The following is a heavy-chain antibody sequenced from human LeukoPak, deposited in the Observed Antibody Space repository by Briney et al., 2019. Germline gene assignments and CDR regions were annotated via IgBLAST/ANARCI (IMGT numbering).Heavy chain of an antibody. J-gene: IGHJ6*03. CDR3: ARGPPRGKYYYMDV. V-gene: IGHV3-13*01. CDR1: GFTFSSFD. CDR2: IRTASDT. D-gene: IGHD1-1*01. Sequence: GGSLRLSCAASGFTFSSFDMHWVRQPTGQGLEWVSTIRTASDTYYPGSVEGRFTLSRDNAKNSLYLQMNSLTAGDTAVYYCARGPPRGKYYYMDVWGKGTTVTVSS.